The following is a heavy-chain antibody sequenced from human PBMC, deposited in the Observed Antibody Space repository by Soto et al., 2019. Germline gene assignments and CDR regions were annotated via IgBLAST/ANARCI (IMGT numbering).Heavy chain of an antibody. D-gene: IGHD6-19*01. CDR1: GDSITNYY. Sequence: QVQLQESGPGLVKPSETLSLTCIVSGDSITNYYWNWIRQPPGKRLEWIGYMSYSGSTYYNPSLKSRVTKSIDTSKNQYSLKLSSVTAADTAVYYCAKDTSGWRGWFDPWGQGTLVTVSS. CDR2: MSYSGST. V-gene: IGHV4-59*01. CDR3: AKDTSGWRGWFDP. J-gene: IGHJ5*02.